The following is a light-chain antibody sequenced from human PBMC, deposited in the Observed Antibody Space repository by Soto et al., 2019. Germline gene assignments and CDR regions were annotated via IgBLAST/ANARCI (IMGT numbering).Light chain of an antibody. V-gene: IGKV3-11*01. CDR1: QSVSSY. CDR3: QQRSNWPEIT. CDR2: DAS. J-gene: IGKJ5*01. Sequence: EIVLTQSPATLSLSPLERATLXFLASQSVSSYLAWYQQKPDQAPRLLIYDASNRATGIPARFSGSGPGTDFTPTISSLEPEDFAVYYCQQRSNWPEITFGQGTRLEIK.